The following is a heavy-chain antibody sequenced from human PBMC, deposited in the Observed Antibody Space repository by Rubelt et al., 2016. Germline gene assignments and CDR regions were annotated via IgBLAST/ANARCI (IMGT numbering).Heavy chain of an antibody. CDR1: GFIFSNYA. V-gene: IGHV3-64D*06. Sequence: EVQLVESGGGLVQPGGSLRLSCAASGFIFSNYAIHWVRQAPGKGLEYISAISSNGGIKYYADSVKGRFTISRDNSKNTLDLQMSRLRAEDTAVYYCVRDEAFDYWGQGTLVTVSS. CDR3: VRDEAFDY. J-gene: IGHJ4*02. CDR2: ISSNGGIK.